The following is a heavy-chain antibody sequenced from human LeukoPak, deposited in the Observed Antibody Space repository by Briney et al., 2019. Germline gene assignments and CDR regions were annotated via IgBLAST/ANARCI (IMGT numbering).Heavy chain of an antibody. Sequence: SETLSLTCTVSGGSISSYYWSWIRQPPGKGLELIGYIYYTGNTDYNSSLKSRVTMSVDTSKSQFSLKLSSVTAADTAVYYCATMFRGARLDYWGQGTLVTVSS. J-gene: IGHJ4*02. CDR2: IYYTGNT. V-gene: IGHV4-59*08. D-gene: IGHD3-10*01. CDR3: ATMFRGARLDY. CDR1: GGSISSYY.